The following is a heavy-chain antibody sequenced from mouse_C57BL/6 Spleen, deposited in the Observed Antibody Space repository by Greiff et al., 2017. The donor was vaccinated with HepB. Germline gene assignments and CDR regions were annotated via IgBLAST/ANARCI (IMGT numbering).Heavy chain of an antibody. CDR1: GFTFSSYG. V-gene: IGHV5-6*01. CDR2: ISSGGSYT. CDR3: ARHGSGYGGDYAMDY. J-gene: IGHJ4*01. D-gene: IGHD3-2*02. Sequence: EVQLVESGGDLVKPGGSLKLSCAASGFTFSSYGMSWVRQTPDKRLEWVATISSGGSYTYYPDSVKGRFTISRDNAKNTLYLQMSSLKSEDTAMYYCARHGSGYGGDYAMDYWGQGTSVTVSS.